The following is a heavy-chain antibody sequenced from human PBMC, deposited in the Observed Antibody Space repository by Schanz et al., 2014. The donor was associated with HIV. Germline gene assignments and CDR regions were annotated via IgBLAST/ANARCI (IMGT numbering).Heavy chain of an antibody. D-gene: IGHD2-21*01. J-gene: IGHJ5*02. CDR1: GDGFTTRT. CDR2: IIPIFGAA. V-gene: IGHV1-69*01. Sequence: QVWLVQSGAEVKKPGASVRVSCKASGDGFTTRTISWLRQAPGHALEWMGGIIPIFGAAKNAPKFQGRVTITADESTSTAYMELTGLNPEDTAIYYCARDDVLDSLASWGQGTLVTVSS. CDR3: ARDDVLDSLAS.